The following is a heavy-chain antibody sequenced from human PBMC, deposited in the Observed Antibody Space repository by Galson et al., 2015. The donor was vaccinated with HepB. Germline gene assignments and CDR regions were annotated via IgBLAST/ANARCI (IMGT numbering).Heavy chain of an antibody. J-gene: IGHJ4*02. D-gene: IGHD1-1*01. CDR3: ARTSGGGNWYYFDY. CDR2: ISTNTGNP. Sequence: SVKVSCKASGYTFTSYAMNWVRQAPGQGLEWMGWISTNTGNPTYAQGFTGRFVFSLDTSVSTAYLQISSLKAEDTAVYYCARTSGGGNWYYFDYWGQGTLVTVSS. CDR1: GYTFTSYA. V-gene: IGHV7-4-1*02.